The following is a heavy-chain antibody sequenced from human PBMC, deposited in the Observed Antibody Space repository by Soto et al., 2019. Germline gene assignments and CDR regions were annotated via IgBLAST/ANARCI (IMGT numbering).Heavy chain of an antibody. D-gene: IGHD3-10*01. Sequence: SETLSLTCTVSGGSISSGDYYWSWIRQPPGKGLEWIGHIYNSGSTYSNPSLKSRVTISVDTSKNQFSLKLSSVTAADTAVYYCASDRVSWFDPWGQGTLVTVSS. V-gene: IGHV4-30-4*01. CDR3: ASDRVSWFDP. CDR1: GGSISSGDYY. J-gene: IGHJ5*02. CDR2: IYNSGST.